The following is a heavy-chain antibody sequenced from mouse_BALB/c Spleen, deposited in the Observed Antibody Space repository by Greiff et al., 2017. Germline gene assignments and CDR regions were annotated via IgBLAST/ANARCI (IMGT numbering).Heavy chain of an antibody. Sequence: QVQLQQPGAELVRPGASVKLSCKASGYSFTSYWMNWVKQRPGQGLEWIGMIHPSDSETRLNQKFKDKATLTVDKSSSTAYMQLSSPTAEYSAVYYGARRDGITTVVVPFDYWGQGTTLTVSS. CDR1: GYSFTSYW. J-gene: IGHJ2*01. V-gene: IGHV1S82*01. CDR3: ARRDGITTVVVPFDY. CDR2: IHPSDSET. D-gene: IGHD1-1*01.